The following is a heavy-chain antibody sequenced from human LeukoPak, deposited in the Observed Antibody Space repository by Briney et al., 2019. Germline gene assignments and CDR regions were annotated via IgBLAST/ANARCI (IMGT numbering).Heavy chain of an antibody. CDR3: AKISLASYSHPY. V-gene: IGHV3-23*01. J-gene: IGHJ4*02. D-gene: IGHD4/OR15-4a*01. CDR2: ISGSGGST. Sequence: GGTLRLSCAASGFTFSSYAMSWVRQAPGKGLEWVSSISGSGGSTYYAGSVKGRFTISRDNSKNTLYLQMNSLRAEDTAVYYCAKISLASYSHPYWGQGTLVTVSS. CDR1: GFTFSSYA.